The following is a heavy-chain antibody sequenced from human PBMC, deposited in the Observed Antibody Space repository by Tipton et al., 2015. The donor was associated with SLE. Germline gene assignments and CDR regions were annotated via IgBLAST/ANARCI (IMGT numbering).Heavy chain of an antibody. J-gene: IGHJ4*02. CDR2: IYYSGST. D-gene: IGHD6-13*01. Sequence: LSLTCAVYGGSFSGYYWSWIRQPPGKGLEWIGEIYYSGSTYYNPSLKSRVTISVDTSKNQFSLKLSSVTAADTAVYYCARGATGSSSWYYWGQGTLVTVSS. CDR3: ARGATGSSSWYY. V-gene: IGHV4-34*01. CDR1: GGSFSGYY.